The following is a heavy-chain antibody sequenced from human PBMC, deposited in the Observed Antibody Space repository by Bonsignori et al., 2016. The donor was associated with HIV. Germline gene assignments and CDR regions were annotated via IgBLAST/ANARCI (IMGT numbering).Heavy chain of an antibody. CDR2: IKQDGSEK. J-gene: IGHJ6*03. V-gene: IGHV3-7*03. D-gene: IGHD6-13*01. CDR3: AREERGSSWYGDYYYYMDV. Sequence: VRQAPGKGLEWVANIKQDGSEKYYVDSVKGRFTISRDNAKNSLYLQMNSLRAEDTAVYYCAREERGSSWYGDYYYYMDVWGKGTTVTVSS.